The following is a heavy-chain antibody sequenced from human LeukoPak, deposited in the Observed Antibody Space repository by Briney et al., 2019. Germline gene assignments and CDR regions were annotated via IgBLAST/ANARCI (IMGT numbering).Heavy chain of an antibody. V-gene: IGHV4-30-4*08. CDR2: IYYSGST. CDR3: ARDRAKANYDFWSGYLVGMCMDV. Sequence: SETLSLTCTVSGGSISSGDYYWSWIRQPPGKGLEWIGYIYYSGSTYHNPSLKSRVTISVDTSKNQFSLKLSSVTAADTAVYYCARDRAKANYDFWSGYLVGMCMDVWGKGTTVTVSS. CDR1: GGSISSGDYY. D-gene: IGHD3-3*01. J-gene: IGHJ6*03.